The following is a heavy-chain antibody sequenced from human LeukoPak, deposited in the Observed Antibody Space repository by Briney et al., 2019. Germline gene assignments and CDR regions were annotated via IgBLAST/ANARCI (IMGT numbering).Heavy chain of an antibody. CDR3: ARALFYCSSTSCYSYYYYGMDV. J-gene: IGHJ6*02. Sequence: ASVKVSCKASGGTFSSYAISWVRQAPGQGLEWMGRIIPILGIANYAQKFQGRVTITADKSTSTAYMELSSLRSEDTAVYYCARALFYCSSTSCYSYYYYGMDVWGQGTTVTVSS. D-gene: IGHD2-2*02. CDR1: GGTFSSYA. V-gene: IGHV1-69*04. CDR2: IIPILGIA.